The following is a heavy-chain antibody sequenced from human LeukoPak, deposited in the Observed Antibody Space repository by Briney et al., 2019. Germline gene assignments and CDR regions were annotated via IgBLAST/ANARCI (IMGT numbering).Heavy chain of an antibody. V-gene: IGHV1-8*01. CDR3: ARGSGAYYYYYYMGV. CDR2: MNPNSGNT. CDR1: GYTFTSYD. Sequence: ASVKVSCKASGYTFTSYDINWVRQATGQGLEWMGWMNPNSGNTGYAQKFQGRVTMTRNTSISTAYMELSSLRSEDTAVYYCARGSGAYYYYYYMGVWGKGTTVTVSS. J-gene: IGHJ6*03. D-gene: IGHD3-10*01.